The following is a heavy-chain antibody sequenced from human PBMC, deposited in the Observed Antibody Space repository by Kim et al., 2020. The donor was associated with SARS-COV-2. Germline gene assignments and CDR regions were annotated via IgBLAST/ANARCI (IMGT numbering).Heavy chain of an antibody. CDR3: ARRETRDLFTSGRGFLDY. V-gene: IGHV4-59*08. D-gene: IGHD6-25*01. CDR1: GDSMSAAY. Sequence: SETLSLTCTVSGDSMSAAYWNWIRQSPGKGLEWVGYVYFRGSTSYYPSLKSRGTILIDMSKRQFSLQLNSVTAADTAADYCARRETRDLFTSGRGFLDYWGQGSLVTVSS. CDR2: VYFRGST. J-gene: IGHJ4*02.